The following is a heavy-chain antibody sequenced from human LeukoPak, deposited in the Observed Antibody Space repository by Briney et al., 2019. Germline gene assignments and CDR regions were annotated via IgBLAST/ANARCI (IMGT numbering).Heavy chain of an antibody. CDR1: GGSISSSSHY. J-gene: IGHJ4*02. Sequence: SETLSLTCSVSGGSISSSSHYWDWIRQPPGEGLEWNGSIYYSGSTYYNPSLKSRVTISVDTSKNQFSLKLISVTAADTAVYYCAREDTGGLDYWGQGILVTVSP. CDR2: IYYSGST. D-gene: IGHD2-8*02. CDR3: AREDTGGLDY. V-gene: IGHV4-39*07.